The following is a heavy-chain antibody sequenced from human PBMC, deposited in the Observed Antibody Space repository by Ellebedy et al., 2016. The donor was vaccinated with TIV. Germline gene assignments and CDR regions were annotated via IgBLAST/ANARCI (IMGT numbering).Heavy chain of an antibody. CDR2: ISAYNGNT. J-gene: IGHJ6*02. Sequence: ASVKVSXXASGYTFTSYGISWVRQAPGQGLEWMGWISAYNGNTNYAQKLQGRVTMTTNTSTSTAYMELRSLRSDDTAVYYCARCAATHTIYGMDVWGQGTTVTVSS. CDR3: ARCAATHTIYGMDV. D-gene: IGHD3-3*01. CDR1: GYTFTSYG. V-gene: IGHV1-18*01.